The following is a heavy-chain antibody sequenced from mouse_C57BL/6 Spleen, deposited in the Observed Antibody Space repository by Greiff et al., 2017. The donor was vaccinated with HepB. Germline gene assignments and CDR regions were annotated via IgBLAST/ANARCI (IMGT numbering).Heavy chain of an antibody. CDR1: GYAFSSSW. J-gene: IGHJ4*01. CDR3: ARTGEYYYAMDY. Sequence: QVQLQQSGPELVKPGASVKISCKASGYAFSSSWMNWVKQRPGKGLEWIGRIYPGDGDTNYNGKFKGKATLTADKSSSTAYMQLSSLTSEDSAVYCCARTGEYYYAMDYWGQGTSVTVSS. CDR2: IYPGDGDT. V-gene: IGHV1-82*01.